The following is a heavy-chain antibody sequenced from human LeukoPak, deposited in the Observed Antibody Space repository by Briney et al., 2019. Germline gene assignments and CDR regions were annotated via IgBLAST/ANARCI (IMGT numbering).Heavy chain of an antibody. J-gene: IGHJ4*02. V-gene: IGHV1-46*01. CDR3: ARDQEGFDY. CDR2: IYPRDGST. CDR1: GYTFTNNY. Sequence: ASVKVSCKASGYTFTNNYLHWVRQAPGQGLEWMGMIYPRDGSTSYAQNFQGRVTVTRDTSTTTVRMELRGLRSEDTAVYYCARDQEGFDYWGQGTVVTVSS.